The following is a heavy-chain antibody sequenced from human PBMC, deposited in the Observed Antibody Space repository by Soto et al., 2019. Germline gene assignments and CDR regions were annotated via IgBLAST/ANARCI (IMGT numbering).Heavy chain of an antibody. J-gene: IGHJ4*02. CDR3: AGAGGLGAVAVDC. D-gene: IGHD6-19*01. V-gene: IGHV4-30-2*01. CDR2: IYHSGST. Sequence: QLQLQESGSGLVKPSQTLSLTCAVSGGSISSGGYSWSWIRQPPGKGLEWIGYIYHSGSTYYNPSLKSRITISVDRSKNQFSLKLNSVTAADTAVYYCAGAGGLGAVAVDCWGQGTLVTVSS. CDR1: GGSISSGGYS.